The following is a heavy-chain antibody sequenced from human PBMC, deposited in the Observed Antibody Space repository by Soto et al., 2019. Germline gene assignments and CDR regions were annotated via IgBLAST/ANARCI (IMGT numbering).Heavy chain of an antibody. D-gene: IGHD3-10*01. CDR3: AHTLYGSGSYYSGVDAFDI. V-gene: IGHV2-5*02. CDR1: GFSLSTSGVG. Sequence: QITLKESGPTLVKPTQTLTLTCTFSGFSLSTSGVGVGWIRQPPGKALEWLALIYWDDDKRYSPSLKSRLTITKDTSNNQVVLTMTNMDPVDTATYYCAHTLYGSGSYYSGVDAFDIWGQGTMVTVSS. CDR2: IYWDDDK. J-gene: IGHJ3*02.